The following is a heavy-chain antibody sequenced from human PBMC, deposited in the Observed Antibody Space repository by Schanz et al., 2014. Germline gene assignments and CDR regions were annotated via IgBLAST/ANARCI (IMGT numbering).Heavy chain of an antibody. Sequence: EVELVESGGGLVQPGGSLRLSCAASGFTFDKYAMHWVRQAPGKGLEWVSVISWNSGTIGYADSVKGRFTISRDNAKNSLYLQMNSLRAEDTALYYCAKGSRSGSKVMDGWGKGTTVTVSS. CDR3: AKGSRSGSKVMDG. D-gene: IGHD3-10*01. CDR1: GFTFDKYA. J-gene: IGHJ6*03. CDR2: ISWNSGTI. V-gene: IGHV3-9*01.